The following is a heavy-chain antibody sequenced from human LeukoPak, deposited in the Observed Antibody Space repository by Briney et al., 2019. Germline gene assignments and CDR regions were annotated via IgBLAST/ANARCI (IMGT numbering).Heavy chain of an antibody. Sequence: SVKVSCKASGYTFTSYGISWVRQAPGQGLEWMGGIIPMFGTPNYAQKFQDRVTITADESTRTAYMELSSLKSEDTAVYYCAKAGGATGMDWFDPWGQGTLVTLSS. J-gene: IGHJ5*02. CDR3: AKAGGATGMDWFDP. D-gene: IGHD1-1*01. CDR1: GYTFTSYG. CDR2: IIPMFGTP. V-gene: IGHV1-69*13.